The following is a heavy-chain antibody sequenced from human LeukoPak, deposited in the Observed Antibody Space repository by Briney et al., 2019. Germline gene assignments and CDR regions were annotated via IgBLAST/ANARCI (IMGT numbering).Heavy chain of an antibody. V-gene: IGHV3-30*18. CDR3: AKVGLRFLEWFGFDP. Sequence: GGSLRLSCAASGFTFSSYGMHWVRQAPDKGLEWVAVISYDGSDKYYADSVKGRFTISRDNSKNTLYLQMNSLRAEDTAVYYCAKVGLRFLEWFGFDPWGQGTLVTVSS. D-gene: IGHD3-3*01. J-gene: IGHJ5*02. CDR1: GFTFSSYG. CDR2: ISYDGSDK.